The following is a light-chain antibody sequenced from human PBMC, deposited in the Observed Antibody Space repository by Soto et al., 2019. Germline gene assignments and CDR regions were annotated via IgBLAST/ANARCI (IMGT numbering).Light chain of an antibody. CDR1: SSDVGGYNY. J-gene: IGLJ1*01. V-gene: IGLV2-14*03. CDR2: DVS. Sequence: QSVLTQPASVSGYPGQSITISCTGTSSDVGGYNYVSWYQHHPGKAPKLIIYDVSNRPSGVSNRFSGSKSGNTASLTISGLQPEDEADYYCSSYTTSNTRQIVFGTGTKVTVL. CDR3: SSYTTSNTRQIV.